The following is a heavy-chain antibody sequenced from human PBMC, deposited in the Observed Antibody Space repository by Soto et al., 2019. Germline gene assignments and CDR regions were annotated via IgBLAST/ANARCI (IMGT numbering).Heavy chain of an antibody. Sequence: ASVKVSCKASGKTFTSYGISWVRQAPGQGLEWMGWISAYNGNTNYAQKLQGRVTMTTVTSTSTSYMELMNLRSDYTAVYYCARNGRSYDLWSGYYGPYYFDYWGQGTLVTVSS. CDR3: ARNGRSYDLWSGYYGPYYFDY. CDR2: ISAYNGNT. D-gene: IGHD3-3*01. V-gene: IGHV1-18*01. CDR1: GKTFTSYG. J-gene: IGHJ4*02.